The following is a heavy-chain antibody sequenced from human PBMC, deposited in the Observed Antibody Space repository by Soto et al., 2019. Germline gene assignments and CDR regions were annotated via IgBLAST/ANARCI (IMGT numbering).Heavy chain of an antibody. D-gene: IGHD3-3*01. CDR2: ISGSGGST. V-gene: IGHV3-23*01. CDR1: GFTLSSNA. J-gene: IGHJ4*02. Sequence: GGSLRLSCAAYGFTLSSNAMSWVRQAPGKGLEWVSAISGSGGSTYYADSVKGRFTISRDNSKNTLYLQMNSLRAEDTAVYYCAKDRPFGVVITDLDYWGQGTLVTVAS. CDR3: AKDRPFGVVITDLDY.